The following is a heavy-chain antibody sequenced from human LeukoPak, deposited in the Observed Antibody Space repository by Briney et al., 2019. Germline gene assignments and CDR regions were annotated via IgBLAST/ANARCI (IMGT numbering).Heavy chain of an antibody. CDR1: GGSISSGGYS. CDR2: IYYSGST. Sequence: SETLSLTCTVSGGSISSGGYSWSWIRQHPGKGLEWIGYIYYSGSTYYNPSLKSRVTISVDTSKNQFSLKLSSVTAADTAVYYCARGGRYYYDSSGYPTWDYWGQGTLVTVSS. J-gene: IGHJ4*02. V-gene: IGHV4-31*03. CDR3: ARGGRYYYDSSGYPTWDY. D-gene: IGHD3-22*01.